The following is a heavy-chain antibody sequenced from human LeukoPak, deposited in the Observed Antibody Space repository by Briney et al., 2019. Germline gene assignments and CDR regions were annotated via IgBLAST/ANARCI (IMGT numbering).Heavy chain of an antibody. CDR1: GYTFTDYY. Sequence: VASVKVSCKASGYTFTDYYMHWVRQAPGQGLEWMGWINPNSGDTNYAQKFQGRVTMTRDTSISTAYMELSRLRSDDTAVYYCARVRDLWFGDFDYWGQGTLVTVSS. D-gene: IGHD3-10*01. CDR2: INPNSGDT. J-gene: IGHJ4*02. V-gene: IGHV1-2*02. CDR3: ARVRDLWFGDFDY.